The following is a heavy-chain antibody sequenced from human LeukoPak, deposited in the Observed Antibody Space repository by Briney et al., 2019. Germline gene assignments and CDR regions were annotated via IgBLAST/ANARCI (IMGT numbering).Heavy chain of an antibody. CDR3: AKEGVTSQGVF. V-gene: IGHV3-23*01. CDR2: ISGSGGST. CDR1: GFTFSSYD. D-gene: IGHD3-16*02. Sequence: GGSLRLSCAASGFTFSSYDMSWVRQAPGKGLEWVSAISGSGGSTYYADSVKRGSTISRDNSKNTLYLQKNSLRAEDTAVYYCAKEGVTSQGVFGGEGTLVTVSS. J-gene: IGHJ4*02.